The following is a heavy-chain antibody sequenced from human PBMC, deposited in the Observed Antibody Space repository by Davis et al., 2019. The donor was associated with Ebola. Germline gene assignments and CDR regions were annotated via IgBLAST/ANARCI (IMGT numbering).Heavy chain of an antibody. Sequence: KVSCKASGYSFTSYWIGWVRHLPGKGLEWMGIIHPADSDTRYRPSFQGQVTISADKSITTAYLQWSSLKASDTAMYYCARTLNKVGGTIEYWGQGTLVTVSS. J-gene: IGHJ4*02. D-gene: IGHD1-26*01. CDR2: IHPADSDT. CDR3: ARTLNKVGGTIEY. V-gene: IGHV5-51*01. CDR1: GYSFTSYW.